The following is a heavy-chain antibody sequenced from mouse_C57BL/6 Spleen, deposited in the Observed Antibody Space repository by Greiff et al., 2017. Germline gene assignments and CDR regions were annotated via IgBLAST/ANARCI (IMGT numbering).Heavy chain of an antibody. V-gene: IGHV1-18*01. D-gene: IGHD2-2*01. CDR2: INPNNGGT. CDR3: AREGPSTMVTSYYFDY. J-gene: IGHJ2*01. Sequence: EVQLQQSGPELVKPGASVKIPCKASGYTFTDYNMDWVKQSHGKSLEWIGDINPNNGGTIYNQKFKGKATLTVDKSSSTAYMELRSLTSEDTAVYYCAREGPSTMVTSYYFDYWGQGTTLTVSS. CDR1: GYTFTDYN.